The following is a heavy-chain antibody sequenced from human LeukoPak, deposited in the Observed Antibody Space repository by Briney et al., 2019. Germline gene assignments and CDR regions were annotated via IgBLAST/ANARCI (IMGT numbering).Heavy chain of an antibody. Sequence: SETLSLTCTVSGGSISGDHWNWIRQPPGKGLEWIGYVYSSGNTNYNPSLKSRVTISIDTTKNQFSLKLSSVTAADTAVYYCARRNDFGIWGQGTMVTVSS. CDR3: ARRNDFGI. V-gene: IGHV4-59*08. CDR1: GGSISGDH. CDR2: VYSSGNT. J-gene: IGHJ3*02.